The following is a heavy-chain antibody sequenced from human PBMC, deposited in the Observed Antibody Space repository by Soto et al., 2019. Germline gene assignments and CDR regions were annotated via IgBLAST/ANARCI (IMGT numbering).Heavy chain of an antibody. CDR3: TRDLTEQSTSSPFDC. J-gene: IGHJ4*02. Sequence: QVQLAQSGAEWRKPGASVKISCEASGYTFTDYAIHWVRKAPGQRLEWMGWINAGNGDTKFSRRVQGRVSISRDIAASTVYMELISLTPEDTAVYYCTRDLTEQSTSSPFDCWGQGTLVTVSP. CDR1: GYTFTDYA. V-gene: IGHV1-3*01. CDR2: INAGNGDT. D-gene: IGHD6-6*01.